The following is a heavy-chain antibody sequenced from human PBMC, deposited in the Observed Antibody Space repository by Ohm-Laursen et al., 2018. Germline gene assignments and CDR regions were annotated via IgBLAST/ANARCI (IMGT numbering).Heavy chain of an antibody. CDR1: GFTFNSYS. V-gene: IGHV3-21*04. CDR2: ISSSSSYI. CDR3: VKGRLAGAFDY. D-gene: IGHD2-15*01. Sequence: GSLRLSCAATGFTFNSYSMNWVRQAPGKGLEWVSSISSSSSYIYYADSVKGRFTISRDNAKNSLYLQMNSLRAEDTAIYYCVKGRLAGAFDYWGQGTLVTVSS. J-gene: IGHJ4*02.